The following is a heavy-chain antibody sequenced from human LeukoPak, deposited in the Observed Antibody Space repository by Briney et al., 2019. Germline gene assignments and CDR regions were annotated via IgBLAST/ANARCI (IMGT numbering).Heavy chain of an antibody. CDR1: GYSFTSYW. CDR3: ARGDYANNWFDP. D-gene: IGHD3-16*01. CDR2: IGPSDSYT. J-gene: IGHJ5*02. V-gene: IGHV5-10-1*01. Sequence: GEPLKISCKGSGYSFTSYWISWVRQMPGKGLEWMGRIGPSDSYTNYSPSFQGHVTISADKSISTAYLQWSSLKASDTAMYYCARGDYANNWFDPWGQGTLVTVSS.